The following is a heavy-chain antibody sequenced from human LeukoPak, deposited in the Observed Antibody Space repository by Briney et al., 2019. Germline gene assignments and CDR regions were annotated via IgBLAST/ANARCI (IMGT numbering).Heavy chain of an antibody. D-gene: IGHD1-26*01. CDR3: ARLNWDDGEVSGFDQ. Sequence: GGSLRLSCAASGFSFRNSWMSWVRQAPGKGLEWVANIKQDATEIYYADSVKGRLTISRDNARKSLFLQMNILRVEDTALYYCARLNWDDGEVSGFDQWGQEILVTVS. V-gene: IGHV3-7*01. CDR1: GFSFRNSW. CDR2: IKQDATEI. J-gene: IGHJ5*02.